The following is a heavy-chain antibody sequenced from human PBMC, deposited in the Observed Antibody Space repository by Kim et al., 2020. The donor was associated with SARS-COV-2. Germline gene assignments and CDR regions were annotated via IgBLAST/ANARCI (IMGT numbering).Heavy chain of an antibody. Sequence: LKSRVTISVDTSKNQFSLKLSSVTAADTAVYYCARGTRGSGSYYPNTPDYWGQGTLVTVSS. D-gene: IGHD3-10*01. J-gene: IGHJ4*02. CDR3: ARGTRGSGSYYPNTPDY. V-gene: IGHV4-59*09.